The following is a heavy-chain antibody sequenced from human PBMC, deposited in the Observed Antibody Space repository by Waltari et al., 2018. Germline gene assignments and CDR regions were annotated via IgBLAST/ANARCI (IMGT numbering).Heavy chain of an antibody. J-gene: IGHJ6*02. Sequence: QVQLQESGPGLVKPSETLSLTCTVSGGSVSSGSYHWSWLRQPPGKGLEWIGYIYYSGSTNYNPSLKSRVTISVDTSKNQFSLKLSSVTAADTAVYYCARVRGVIITKTYYYGMDVWGQGTTVTVSS. D-gene: IGHD3-10*01. V-gene: IGHV4-61*01. CDR2: IYYSGST. CDR3: ARVRGVIITKTYYYGMDV. CDR1: GGSVSSGSYH.